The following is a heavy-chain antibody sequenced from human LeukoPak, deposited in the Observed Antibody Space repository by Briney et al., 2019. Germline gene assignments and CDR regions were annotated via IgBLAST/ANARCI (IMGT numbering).Heavy chain of an antibody. CDR3: AHSRGYGGYYMDY. J-gene: IGHJ4*02. CDR2: ISANNVNT. Sequence: ASVKVSCKASGYTFTSYGISWVRQAPGQGLEWLGWISANNVNTNYAQNFQGRVTMTTDTSTYTAYMEVRSLRSDDTAVYYCAHSRGYGGYYMDYWGQGTLVTVSS. CDR1: GYTFTSYG. V-gene: IGHV1-18*01. D-gene: IGHD5-12*01.